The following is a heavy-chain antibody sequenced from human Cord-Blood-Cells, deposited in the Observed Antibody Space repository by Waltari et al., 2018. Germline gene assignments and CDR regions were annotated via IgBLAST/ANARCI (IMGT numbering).Heavy chain of an antibody. Sequence: QVQLVQSGAEVKKPGSSVKVSCKASGGTFISYAISWVRQDPGQGLEWMGGIIPIFGTANYAQKFQGRVKITADESTSTAYMELSSLRSEDTAVYYCARLYSSSWYTFDYWGQGTLVTVSS. V-gene: IGHV1-69*01. D-gene: IGHD6-13*01. CDR3: ARLYSSSWYTFDY. CDR2: IIPIFGTA. J-gene: IGHJ4*02. CDR1: GGTFISYA.